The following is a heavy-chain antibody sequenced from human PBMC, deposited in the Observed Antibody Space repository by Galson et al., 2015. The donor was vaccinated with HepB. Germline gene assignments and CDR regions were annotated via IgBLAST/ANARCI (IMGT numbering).Heavy chain of an antibody. Sequence: SLRLSCAASGFPFSHHWMTWVRQAPGKGLEWVANIKRDGSETYYLDSVKGRFTISRDNAKNSLHLQMNSLRAEDTAVYYCARGGGGLESGSSYYFDYWGQGTLFTVSS. CDR1: GFPFSHHW. V-gene: IGHV3-7*03. D-gene: IGHD1-26*01. CDR3: ARGGGGLESGSSYYFDY. J-gene: IGHJ4*02. CDR2: IKRDGSET.